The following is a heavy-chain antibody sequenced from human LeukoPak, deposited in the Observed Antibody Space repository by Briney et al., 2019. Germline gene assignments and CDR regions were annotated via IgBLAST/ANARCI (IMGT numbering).Heavy chain of an antibody. CDR1: GYTFTSYD. CDR2: MNPNSCNT. J-gene: IGHJ6*03. D-gene: IGHD3-3*01. CDR3: ARESGYYDFWSGYYYYYMDV. Sequence: SSVKVSCKASGYTFTSYDIHWLRQATGQGLAWMGWMNPNSCNTGYAQKFQGRVTMTRNTSISTAYMELSSLRSEDTAVYYCARESGYYDFWSGYYYYYMDVWGKGTTVTVSS. V-gene: IGHV1-8*01.